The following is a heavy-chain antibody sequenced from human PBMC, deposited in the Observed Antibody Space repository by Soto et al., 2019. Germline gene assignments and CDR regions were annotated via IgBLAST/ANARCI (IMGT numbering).Heavy chain of an antibody. CDR2: IYYSGST. D-gene: IGHD6-25*01. CDR3: ATSPLGRPRKYY. V-gene: IGHV4-39*02. CDR1: GDSISSSTYF. Sequence: PSETLSLTCTVSGDSISSSTYFWGWVRQPPGKGLEWIGSIYYSGSTYYNPSLKSRVTIFVDTSKNHFSLKLSSVTAADTAVYYCATSPLGRPRKYYWGQGTLVTVSS. J-gene: IGHJ4*02.